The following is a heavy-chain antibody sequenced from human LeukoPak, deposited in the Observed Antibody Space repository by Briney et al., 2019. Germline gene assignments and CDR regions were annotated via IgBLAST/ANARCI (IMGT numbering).Heavy chain of an antibody. CDR1: GFTFSSYD. CDR2: IGTAGAT. V-gene: IGHV3-13*04. J-gene: IGHJ6*02. D-gene: IGHD3-10*01. CDR3: ARGRGYYGSGSYYRGMDV. Sequence: AGGSLRLSCAASGFTFSSYDMHWVRQATGKGLEWVSGIGTAGATYSPGSVKGRFTISRENAKNSLYLQMNSLRAGDTAVYYCARGRGYYGSGSYYRGMDVWGQGTTVTVSS.